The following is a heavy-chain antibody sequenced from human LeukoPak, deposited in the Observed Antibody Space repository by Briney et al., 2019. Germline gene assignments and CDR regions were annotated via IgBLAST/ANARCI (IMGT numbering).Heavy chain of an antibody. CDR3: VRAQTEGYCSGGSCYSPGPEGGAFGI. CDR1: GFTFSDYY. Sequence: PGGSLRLSCAASGFTFSDYYMSWIRQAPGKGLEWVSYISSSGSTIYYADSVKGRFTISRDNAKNSLYLQMNSLRAEDTAVYYCVRAQTEGYCSGGSCYSPGPEGGAFGIWGRGTMVTVSS. D-gene: IGHD2-15*01. CDR2: ISSSGSTI. J-gene: IGHJ3*02. V-gene: IGHV3-11*01.